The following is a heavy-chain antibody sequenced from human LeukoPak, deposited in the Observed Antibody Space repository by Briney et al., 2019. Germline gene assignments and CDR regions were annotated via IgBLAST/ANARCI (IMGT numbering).Heavy chain of an antibody. CDR1: GFTFSSYG. Sequence: PGGSLRLSCAASGFTFSSYGMHWVRQIPGKGLEWVAVIWYDGSNKYYADSVKGRFTISRDNSKNTLYLQMNSLRAEDTAVYYCARELISTTWRGNRSYFDLCGRGTLVTVSS. CDR2: IWYDGSNK. CDR3: ARELISTTWRGNRSYFDL. J-gene: IGHJ2*01. D-gene: IGHD1-1*01. V-gene: IGHV3-33*01.